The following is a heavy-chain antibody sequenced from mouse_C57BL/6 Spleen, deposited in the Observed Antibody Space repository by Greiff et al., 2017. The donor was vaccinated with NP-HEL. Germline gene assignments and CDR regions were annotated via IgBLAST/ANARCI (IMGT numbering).Heavy chain of an antibody. V-gene: IGHV1-62-2*01. Sequence: QVQLQQSGAELVKPGASVKLSCKASGYTFTEYTIHWVKQRPGQGLEWIGWFYPGSGSIKYNEKFKDKATLTADKSSSTVYMELSRLTSEDSAVYFCARHEFYYGSSQYYFDYWGQGTTLTVAS. D-gene: IGHD1-1*01. CDR3: ARHEFYYGSSQYYFDY. CDR2: FYPGSGSI. CDR1: GYTFTEYT. J-gene: IGHJ2*01.